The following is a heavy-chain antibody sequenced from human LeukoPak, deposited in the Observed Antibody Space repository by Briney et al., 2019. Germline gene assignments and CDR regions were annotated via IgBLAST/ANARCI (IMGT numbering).Heavy chain of an antibody. V-gene: IGHV1-46*01. CDR2: INPSGGST. D-gene: IGHD3-9*01. CDR3: ARAGRYFDWLVQGALDY. Sequence: GASVKVSCKASGYTFTSYYMHWVRQAPGQGLEWMGIINPSGGSTSYAQKFQGRVTMTRDMSTSTVYMELSSLRSEDTAMYYCARAGRYFDWLVQGALDYWGQGTLVTVSS. CDR1: GYTFTSYY. J-gene: IGHJ4*02.